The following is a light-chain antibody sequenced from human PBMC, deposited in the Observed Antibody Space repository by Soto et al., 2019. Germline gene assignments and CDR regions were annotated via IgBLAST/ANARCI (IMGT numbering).Light chain of an antibody. CDR1: QSITNSY. CDR2: GAA. CDR3: QQYSRSPWT. J-gene: IGKJ1*01. V-gene: IGKV3-20*01. Sequence: EIVLTQSPGTLSLSPVERATLPCRASQSITNSYLAWYQQKPGQAPRLLIYGAASRATGIPDRFSGSESGTDFTLTISRLEPEDFAVYYCQQYSRSPWTFGQGTKVDIK.